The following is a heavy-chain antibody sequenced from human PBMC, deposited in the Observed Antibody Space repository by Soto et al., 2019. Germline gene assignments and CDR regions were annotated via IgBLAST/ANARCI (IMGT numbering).Heavy chain of an antibody. J-gene: IGHJ4*02. CDR3: AKGGIALYYFDY. CDR1: GFTFDDYA. CDR2: ISWNSGSI. Sequence: EVQLVESGGGLVQPGRSLRLSCAASGFTFDDYAMHWVRQAPGKGLEWVSGISWNSGSIGYADSVKGRFTISRDNAKNTLYLQMNRRRAEDTALYYGAKGGIALYYFDYWGQGTLVTVSS. D-gene: IGHD6-13*01. V-gene: IGHV3-9*01.